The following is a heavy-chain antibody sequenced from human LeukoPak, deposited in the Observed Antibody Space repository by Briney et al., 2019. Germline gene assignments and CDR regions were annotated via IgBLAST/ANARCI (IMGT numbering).Heavy chain of an antibody. J-gene: IGHJ3*02. V-gene: IGHV4-59*11. CDR3: AREAREGHVFDI. D-gene: IGHD5-24*01. CDR2: IHYSGST. Sequence: SETLSLTCSVSNADIARHYWSWIRQPPGKGLEWIGYIHYSGSTNYNPSLKSRVTISVDTSKNHFSLKLKSVTAADTAVYYCAREAREGHVFDIWGQGTMVTVSS. CDR1: NADIARHY.